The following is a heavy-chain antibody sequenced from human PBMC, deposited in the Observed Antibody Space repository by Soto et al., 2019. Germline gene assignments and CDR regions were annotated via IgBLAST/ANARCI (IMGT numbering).Heavy chain of an antibody. Sequence: EVQLMESGGGLVQPGGSLRLSCAVSGFTFSTYSMNWVRQAPGKGLEWLSYISSSGSSISYRDSVRGRFTISRDNAKNSLYLQIDSLGAEDTAVYYCARSRYNDYWGQGTLVTVSS. D-gene: IGHD1-1*01. CDR3: ARSRYNDY. J-gene: IGHJ4*02. CDR2: ISSSGSSI. CDR1: GFTFSTYS. V-gene: IGHV3-48*01.